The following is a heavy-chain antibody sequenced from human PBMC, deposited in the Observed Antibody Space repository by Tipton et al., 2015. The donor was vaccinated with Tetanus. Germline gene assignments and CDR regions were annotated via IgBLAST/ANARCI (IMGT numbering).Heavy chain of an antibody. CDR2: IYYSGST. D-gene: IGHD3-9*01. J-gene: IGHJ4*02. CDR3: ARRGGDFLTGYYDS. CDR1: GGSISSSNYY. V-gene: IGHV4-39*01. Sequence: TLSLTCTVSGGSISSSNYYWGWIRQPPGKGLEWIGRIYYSGSTSYNPSLKSRVTISVGTSKNQFSLELNSVTAADTAVYYCARRGGDFLTGYYDSWGQGTLVTVSS.